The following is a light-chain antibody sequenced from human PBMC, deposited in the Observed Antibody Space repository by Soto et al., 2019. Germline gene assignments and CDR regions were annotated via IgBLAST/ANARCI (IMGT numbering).Light chain of an antibody. CDR1: SSNIGVGYD. Sequence: QSVLPQPPSVFGAPGKTVTTSCPGGSSNIGVGYDVHWYQQVPGTAPKLVLYSNTARPSGVPDRFSCSRSGSSAALAITGLQAEDDADDYCRSYYTILTGSLFGTGTKVTVL. CDR3: RSYYTILTGSL. CDR2: SNT. J-gene: IGLJ1*01. V-gene: IGLV1-40*01.